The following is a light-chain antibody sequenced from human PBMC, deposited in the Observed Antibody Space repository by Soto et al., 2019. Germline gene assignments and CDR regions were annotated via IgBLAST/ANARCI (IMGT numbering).Light chain of an antibody. CDR1: QSVSRY. Sequence: EIVLTQSPATLSLSPGERATLSCRASQSVSRYLAWYQQKPGQAPRLLIYDASNRSPGIPARFSGSGSGTDFHLTISSPEPEDFAVYYCQQLSNWRPMFGPGTKVHIK. CDR3: QQLSNWRPM. J-gene: IGKJ3*01. CDR2: DAS. V-gene: IGKV3-11*01.